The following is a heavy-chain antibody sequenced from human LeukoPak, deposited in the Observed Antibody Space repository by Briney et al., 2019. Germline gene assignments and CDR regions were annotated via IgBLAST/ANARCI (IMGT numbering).Heavy chain of an antibody. CDR1: GFTFSNAW. Sequence: GGSLRLSCVGSGFTFSNAWMSWVRQAPGKGLEWVSSISSSSTYRYYAASVKGRFTISRDNAKNSLYLQMNSLRAEDTALYYCARGRYSGSYLLDYWGQGTLVTVSS. CDR3: ARGRYSGSYLLDY. D-gene: IGHD1-26*01. J-gene: IGHJ4*02. V-gene: IGHV3-21*01. CDR2: ISSSSTYR.